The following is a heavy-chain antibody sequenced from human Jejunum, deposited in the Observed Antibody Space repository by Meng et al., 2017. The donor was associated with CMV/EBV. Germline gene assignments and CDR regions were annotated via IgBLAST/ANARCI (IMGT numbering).Heavy chain of an antibody. CDR3: TRDPRACDY. V-gene: IGHV3-11*05. CDR2: ISGSSTVT. CDR1: GFSFSDYY. Sequence: QVQVVEAGGGLVERGGSPRLSCKASGFSFSDYYMTWIRHTPGKGPEWLAYISGSSTVTNYADSVKGRFTISRDNVNNLLYLQMNSLRADDTAVYYCTRDPRACDYWGQGTLVTVSS. J-gene: IGHJ4*02.